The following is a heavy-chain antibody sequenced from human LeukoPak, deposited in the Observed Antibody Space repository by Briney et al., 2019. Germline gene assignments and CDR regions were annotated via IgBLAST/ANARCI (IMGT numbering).Heavy chain of an antibody. CDR3: AKEGDRDWFDP. CDR1: GFTFSSYG. J-gene: IGHJ5*02. Sequence: GGSLRLSCAASGFTFSSYGMHWVRQAPGKGLEWVAVISYDGSNKYYADSVKGRFTISRDNSKNTLYLQMNSLRAEDTAVYYCAKEGDRDWFDPWAQGTLVTVSS. D-gene: IGHD3-10*01. CDR2: ISYDGSNK. V-gene: IGHV3-30*18.